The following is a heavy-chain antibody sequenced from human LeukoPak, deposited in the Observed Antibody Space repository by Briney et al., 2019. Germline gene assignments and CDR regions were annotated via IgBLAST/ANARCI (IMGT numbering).Heavy chain of an antibody. CDR2: IYYSGST. CDR1: GGSISSSSSY. V-gene: IGHV4-39*01. Sequence: SETLSLTCSVSGGSISSSSSYWGWIRQPPGKGLEWIGSIYYSGSTDYNPSLKSRVTISVDTSKNQFSLKLSSVTAADTAVYYCARGNCSGGSCYSIRRYFQHWGQGTLVTVSS. CDR3: ARGNCSGGSCYSIRRYFQH. J-gene: IGHJ1*01. D-gene: IGHD2-15*01.